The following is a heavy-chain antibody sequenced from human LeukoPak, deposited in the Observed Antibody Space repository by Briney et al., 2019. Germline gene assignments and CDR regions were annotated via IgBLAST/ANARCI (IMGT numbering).Heavy chain of an antibody. V-gene: IGHV1-2*06. CDR1: GYTFTGYY. J-gene: IGHJ4*02. CDR3: ALSGSYAPFDY. CDR2: INPNSGGT. Sequence: ASVKVSCKASGYTFTGYYMHWVRQAPGQGLEWMGRINPNSGGTNYAQKFQGRVTMTRDTSISTAYMELRSLRSDDTAVYYCALSGSYAPFDYWGQGTLVTVSS. D-gene: IGHD1-26*01.